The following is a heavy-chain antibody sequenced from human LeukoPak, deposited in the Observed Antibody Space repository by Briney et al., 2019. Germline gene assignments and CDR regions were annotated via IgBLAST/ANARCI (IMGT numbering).Heavy chain of an antibody. D-gene: IGHD3-10*01. CDR2: ISSSSSYI. CDR3: ARDVGGPLWFGELIYYYYYMDV. CDR1: GFTFSSYN. J-gene: IGHJ6*03. V-gene: IGHV3-21*01. Sequence: PGGSLRLSCAASGFTFSSYNMNWVRQAPGKGLEWVSSISSSSSYIYYADSVKGRFTISRDNAKNSLYLQMNSLRAEDTAVYYCARDVGGPLWFGELIYYYYYMDVWGKGTTVTVSS.